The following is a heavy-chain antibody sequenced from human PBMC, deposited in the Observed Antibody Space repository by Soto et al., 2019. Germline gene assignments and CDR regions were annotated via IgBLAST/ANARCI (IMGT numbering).Heavy chain of an antibody. CDR2: IYDNGDT. J-gene: IGHJ3*02. CDR3: ARVYDYDATKNDGFDI. CDR1: GGSIGSGDYY. V-gene: IGHV4-31*03. D-gene: IGHD3-16*01. Sequence: QVQLQESGPGLVKPSQTLSLTCTVSGGSIGSGDYYWTWIRQHPGRGLEWIGYIYDNGDTYYNPSLKSRVTISADTSKTPFSLRLSSGTAADSAVYYCARVYDYDATKNDGFDIWGQGTLVTVSS.